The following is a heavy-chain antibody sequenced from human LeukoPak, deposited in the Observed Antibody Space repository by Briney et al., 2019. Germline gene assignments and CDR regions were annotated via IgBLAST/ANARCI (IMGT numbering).Heavy chain of an antibody. Sequence: SETLSLTCTISGGSISSYYWSWIRQPPGKGLEWIGYIYYSGSTNYNPSLKSRVTISVDTSKNQFSLKLSSVTAADTAVYYCARRRTYDYGPKGYYYGTDVWGQGTTVTVSS. D-gene: IGHD4-17*01. V-gene: IGHV4-59*08. CDR3: ARRRTYDYGPKGYYYGTDV. CDR2: IYYSGST. CDR1: GGSISSYY. J-gene: IGHJ6*02.